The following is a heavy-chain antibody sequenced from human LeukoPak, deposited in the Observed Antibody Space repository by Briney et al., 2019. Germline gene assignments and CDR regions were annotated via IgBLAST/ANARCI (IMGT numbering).Heavy chain of an antibody. CDR1: GYTFSGNY. CDR3: ARDRAYYYYGMDV. Sequence: ASVKVSCKASGYTFSGNYMHWVRQAPGQGLEWMGWINPNTGDTNYAQKSQGRVTMTRDTSISTSYMELSRLRSDDTAVYFCARDRAYYYYGMDVWGQGTTVTVSS. V-gene: IGHV1-2*02. CDR2: INPNTGDT. J-gene: IGHJ6*02.